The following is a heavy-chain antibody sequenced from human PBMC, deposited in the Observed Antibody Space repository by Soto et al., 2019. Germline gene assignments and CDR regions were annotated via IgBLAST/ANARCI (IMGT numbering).Heavy chain of an antibody. CDR1: GGSISSSSYY. J-gene: IGHJ3*02. CDR3: AITTPALGGVVPAAYAFDI. CDR2: IYYSGST. Sequence: SETLSLTCTVSGGSISSSSYYWGWIRQPPGKGLEWIGSIYYSGSTYYNPSLKSRVTISVDTSKNQFSLKLSSVTAADTAVYYCAITTPALGGVVPAAYAFDIWGQGTMVTVSS. D-gene: IGHD2-2*01. V-gene: IGHV4-39*01.